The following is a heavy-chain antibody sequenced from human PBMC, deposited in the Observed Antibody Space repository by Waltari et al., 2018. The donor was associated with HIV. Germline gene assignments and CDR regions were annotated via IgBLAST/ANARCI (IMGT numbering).Heavy chain of an antibody. Sequence: EVQLVESGGGLVKPGGSLRLSCAASGFAFSSYSMIWGRQAPGKGLEWGSSISSSNDYIYYADSLKGRFTISRDIAKKSLYLQMNSLRVEDTAVYYCASSPTYYYDNSGYFFDFWGHGTLVTVSS. D-gene: IGHD3-22*01. CDR2: ISSSNDYI. J-gene: IGHJ4*01. V-gene: IGHV3-21*02. CDR3: ASSPTYYYDNSGYFFDF. CDR1: GFAFSSYS.